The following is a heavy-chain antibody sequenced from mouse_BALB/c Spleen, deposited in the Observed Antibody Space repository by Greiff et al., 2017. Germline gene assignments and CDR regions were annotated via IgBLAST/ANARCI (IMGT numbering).Heavy chain of an antibody. Sequence: VQLQQSGPELVKPGASVKISCKASGYAFSSSWMNWVKQRPGQGLEWIGRIYPGDGDTNYNGKFKGKATLTADKSSSTAYMQLSSLTSVDSAVYFCARGGYYGSSWYFDVWGAGTTVTVSS. CDR3: ARGGYYGSSWYFDV. V-gene: IGHV1-82*01. D-gene: IGHD1-1*01. CDR1: GYAFSSSW. CDR2: IYPGDGDT. J-gene: IGHJ1*01.